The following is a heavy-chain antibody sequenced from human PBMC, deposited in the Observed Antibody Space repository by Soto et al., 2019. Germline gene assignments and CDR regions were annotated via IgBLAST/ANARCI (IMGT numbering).Heavy chain of an antibody. CDR1: GFSVSRYY. J-gene: IGHJ4*02. CDR3: ARDRRDEDTI. V-gene: IGHV3-66*01. Sequence: EVQVVESGGGLVQPGGSLRLSCAASGFSVSRYYMSWFRQAPGKGLEWVSVIYRGGDIYYADSVQGRFTTSRDISRNSLDLQMNSLRVEDTAVYYCARDRRDEDTIWGQGVVVTVSS. CDR2: IYRGGDI. D-gene: IGHD3-3*01.